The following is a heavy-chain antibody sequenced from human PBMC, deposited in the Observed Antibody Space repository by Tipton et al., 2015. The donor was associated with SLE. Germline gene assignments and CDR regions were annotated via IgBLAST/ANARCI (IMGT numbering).Heavy chain of an antibody. CDR2: INHSGST. J-gene: IGHJ1*01. CDR1: GGSFSGYY. D-gene: IGHD5-12*01. CDR3: ATGYDFQTGWFQL. Sequence: TLSLTCAVYGGSFSGYYWSWIRQPPGKGLEWIGEINHSGSTNYSPSLNSRVSISVDTSKNQFSLKLSSGPAADTAVYYCATGYDFQTGWFQLWGQGSLVTVSS. V-gene: IGHV4-34*01.